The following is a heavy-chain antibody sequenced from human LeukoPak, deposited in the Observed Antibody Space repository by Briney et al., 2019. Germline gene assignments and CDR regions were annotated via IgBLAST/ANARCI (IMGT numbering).Heavy chain of an antibody. D-gene: IGHD3-10*01. CDR2: ISSSGSTI. J-gene: IGHJ6*02. CDR3: ARDYYGSGSYYYYYYGMDV. CDR1: GFTFSDYY. Sequence: PGGSLRLSCAASGFTFSDYYMSWIRQAPGKGLEWVSYISSSGSTIYYADSVKGRFTIFRDNAKNSLYLQMNSLRAEDTAVYYCARDYYGSGSYYYYYYGMDVWGQGTTVTVSS. V-gene: IGHV3-11*04.